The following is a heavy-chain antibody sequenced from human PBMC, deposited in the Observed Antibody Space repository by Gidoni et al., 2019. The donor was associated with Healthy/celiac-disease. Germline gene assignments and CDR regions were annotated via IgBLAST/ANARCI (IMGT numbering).Heavy chain of an antibody. D-gene: IGHD3-10*01. CDR2: INPNSGGT. V-gene: IGHV1-2*07. Sequence: QVQLVQSGAEAKKPGASVKVSCQASGYTFTGYHMHWVLQAPGQGLEWMGWINPNSGGTNYAHKFQGRVTMTRDTSISTAYMELSRLRSDDTAVYYCARDRRGLWFGELGLFDPWGQGTLVTVSS. J-gene: IGHJ5*02. CDR1: GYTFTGYH. CDR3: ARDRRGLWFGELGLFDP.